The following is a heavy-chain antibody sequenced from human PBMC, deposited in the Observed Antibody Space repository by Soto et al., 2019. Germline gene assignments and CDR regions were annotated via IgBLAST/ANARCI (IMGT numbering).Heavy chain of an antibody. D-gene: IGHD1-1*01. Sequence: STASSYAVRCSPSKGLEWLGRTYSRSKWYNDYAVSVKSRIIINPDTSKNQFSLQLNSVTPEDTAVYYCAKADNTGPKTRYPLDPLGLGILV. J-gene: IGHJ5*02. CDR1: STAS. V-gene: IGHV6-1*01. CDR3: AKADNTGPKTRYPLDP. CDR2: TYSRSKWYN.